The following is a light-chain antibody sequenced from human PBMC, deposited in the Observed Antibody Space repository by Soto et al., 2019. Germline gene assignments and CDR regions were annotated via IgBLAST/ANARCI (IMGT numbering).Light chain of an antibody. CDR2: RNN. V-gene: IGLV1-47*01. CDR3: AAWDDSLSGLV. J-gene: IGLJ2*01. CDR1: SSNIGSNY. Sequence: QSVLTQPPSASGTPGQRVTISCSGSSSNIGSNYVYWYQQIPGTAPRLLIYRNNQRPSGVPDQFSGSKSGTSASLAISGFRSEDEADYYCAAWDDSLSGLVFGGGTQLTVL.